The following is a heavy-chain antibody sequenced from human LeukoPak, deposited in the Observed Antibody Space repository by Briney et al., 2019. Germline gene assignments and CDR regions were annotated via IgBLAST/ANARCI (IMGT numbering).Heavy chain of an antibody. CDR3: AAQGGRTGAYDP. CDR2: IDPNGEAS. J-gene: IGHJ5*02. Sequence: GVLHLSCPASGSTSSGCAMLWVRQAPGMGLEYVSSIDPNGEASYYANSVKGSFNIPRDNSNNMLYLQMGSLTSADMGVYYCAAQGGRTGAYDPWGQGTLVSVAS. D-gene: IGHD3/OR15-3a*01. V-gene: IGHV3-64*01. CDR1: GSTSSGCA.